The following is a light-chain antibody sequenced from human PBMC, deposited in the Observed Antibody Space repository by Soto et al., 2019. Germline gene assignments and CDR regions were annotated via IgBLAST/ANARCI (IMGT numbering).Light chain of an antibody. Sequence: QSVLTQPASVSGSPGQSITISCTGSSSDVGNYNLVSWYQQHPDKAPKLIIYEVTRRPSGVTGRFSGSKSGNTASLTISGLQAEDEADYYCSSNAGGPWLFGGGTKLTVL. CDR1: SSDVGNYNL. V-gene: IGLV2-23*02. CDR3: SSNAGGPWL. J-gene: IGLJ2*01. CDR2: EVT.